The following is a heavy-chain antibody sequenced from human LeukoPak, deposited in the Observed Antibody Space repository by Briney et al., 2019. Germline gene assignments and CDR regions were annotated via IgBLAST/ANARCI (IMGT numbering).Heavy chain of an antibody. CDR1: GGSISSGSYY. Sequence: PSETLSLTCTVSGGSISSGSYYWSWIRQPAGKGLEWIGRIYTTGSTHYNPSLKSRVTISVDTSKNQFSLKLSSVTAADTAVYYCARATYDHYYARSTYVDSWSQGTLVTVSS. CDR2: IYTTGST. V-gene: IGHV4-61*02. J-gene: IGHJ4*02. CDR3: ARATYDHYYARSTYVDS. D-gene: IGHD3-22*01.